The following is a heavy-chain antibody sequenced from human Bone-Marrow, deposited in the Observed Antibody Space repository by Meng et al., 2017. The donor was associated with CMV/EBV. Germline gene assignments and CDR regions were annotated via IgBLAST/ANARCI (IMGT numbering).Heavy chain of an antibody. J-gene: IGHJ4*02. D-gene: IGHD2-21*01. Sequence: AGYTFTSYYMHWVRQAPGQGLAWMGIINPSGGSTSYAQKFQGRVTMTRDTSTSTVYMELSSLRSEDTAVYYCARGGTIVVVIAPLDYWGQGTLVTVSS. V-gene: IGHV1-46*01. CDR3: ARGGTIVVVIAPLDY. CDR1: GYTFTSYY. CDR2: INPSGGST.